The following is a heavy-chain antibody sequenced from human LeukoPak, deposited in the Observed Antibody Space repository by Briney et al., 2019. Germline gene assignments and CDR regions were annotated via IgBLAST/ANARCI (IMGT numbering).Heavy chain of an antibody. CDR2: FYYSGST. Sequence: SQTLSLTCTVSGHSISSGGYYWSWLRQHPGRGLEWYGYFYYSGSTYYNSSLKSRVTISVDTSKNQFSLKLSSVTDADTAVYYCAGSSARSGTFDYWGQGTLVTVSS. J-gene: IGHJ4*02. CDR3: AGSSARSGTFDY. CDR1: GHSISSGGYY. V-gene: IGHV4-31*03. D-gene: IGHD1-14*01.